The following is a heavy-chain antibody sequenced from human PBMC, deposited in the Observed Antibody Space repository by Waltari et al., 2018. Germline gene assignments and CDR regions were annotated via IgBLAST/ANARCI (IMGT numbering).Heavy chain of an antibody. Sequence: GPGLMKPSETLSLTCTVSGGSISPYFWSWIRQPPGKRLELIGYIYYSGSTYYNPALNSRATISVDTSRTQLFLRLTSVTAADTALYYCARGGGVGDAFEIWGQGTMVTVSS. J-gene: IGHJ3*02. CDR2: IYYSGST. V-gene: IGHV4-59*01. CDR3: ARGGGVGDAFEI. D-gene: IGHD2-8*02. CDR1: GGSISPYF.